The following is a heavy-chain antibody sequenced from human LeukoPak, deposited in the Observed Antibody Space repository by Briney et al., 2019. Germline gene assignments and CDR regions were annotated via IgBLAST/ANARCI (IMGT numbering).Heavy chain of an antibody. D-gene: IGHD1-26*01. CDR2: INPTGGGT. V-gene: IGHV1-46*01. CDR3: ARDNSVGDNAWWFDP. Sequence: ASVKVSCKASGYTFTSYYMHWVRQAPGQGLEWMGLINPTGGGTGYAQKFQGRVTMTRDMSTSTDYMELSSLRSEDTAIYYCARDNSVGDNAWWFDPWGQGTLVTVSS. J-gene: IGHJ5*02. CDR1: GYTFTSYY.